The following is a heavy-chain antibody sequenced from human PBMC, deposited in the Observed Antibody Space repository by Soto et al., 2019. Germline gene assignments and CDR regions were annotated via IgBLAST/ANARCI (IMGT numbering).Heavy chain of an antibody. D-gene: IGHD2-15*01. CDR2: IIPIFGTA. V-gene: IGHV1-69*01. CDR3: ARAKGYCSGGSCYAGYYYYGMDV. J-gene: IGHJ6*02. CDR1: GGTFSSYA. Sequence: QVQLVQSGAEVKKPGSSVKVSCKASGGTFSSYAISWVRQAPGQGLEWMGGIIPIFGTANYAQKFQGRVTITADESTSAAYMELCSLRSEDTAVYYCARAKGYCSGGSCYAGYYYYGMDVWGQGTTVTVSS.